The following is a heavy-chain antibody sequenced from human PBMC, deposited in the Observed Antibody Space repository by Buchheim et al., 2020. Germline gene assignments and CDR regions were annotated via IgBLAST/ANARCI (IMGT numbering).Heavy chain of an antibody. CDR3: ARDRLIVPAVWDYYYGMDV. V-gene: IGHV3-11*05. Sequence: QVQLVESGGGLVKPGGSLRLSCAASGFTFSDYYMSWIRQAPGKGLEWVSYISSSSSYTNYADSVKGRFTISRDNAKNSLYLQMNSLRAEDTAVYYCARDRLIVPAVWDYYYGMDVWGQGTT. J-gene: IGHJ6*02. CDR1: GFTFSDYY. D-gene: IGHD2-2*01. CDR2: ISSSSSYT.